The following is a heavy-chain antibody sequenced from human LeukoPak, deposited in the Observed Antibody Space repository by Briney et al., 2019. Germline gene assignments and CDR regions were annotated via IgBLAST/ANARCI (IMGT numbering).Heavy chain of an antibody. CDR2: IYHSGST. D-gene: IGHD1/OR15-1a*01. J-gene: IGHJ4*02. CDR1: GGSISSYY. Sequence: SETLSLTCTVSGGSISSYYWSWIRQPPGKGLEWIGYIYHSGSTNYNPSLKSRVTISLDTSKNQFALKLSSVTAADTAVYYCARSIIGTRSKFDYWGQGTLVTVSS. V-gene: IGHV4-4*09. CDR3: ARSIIGTRSKFDY.